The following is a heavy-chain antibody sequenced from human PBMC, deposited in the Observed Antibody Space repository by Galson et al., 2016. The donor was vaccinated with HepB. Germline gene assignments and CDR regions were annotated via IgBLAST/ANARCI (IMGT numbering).Heavy chain of an antibody. J-gene: IGHJ4*02. V-gene: IGHV1-18*01. CDR2: INPYNGHT. D-gene: IGHD4-17*01. CDR1: GYTFATYA. CDR3: ARGRDDYGYLRDYFFDS. Sequence: SVKVSCKGSGYTFATYAITWVRQSPGQGLEWMGRINPYNGHTNYAQVLQGRLTMTTDTSTSTAYMELRSLRSDDTALYFCARGRDDYGYLRDYFFDSWGQGTLVTVSS.